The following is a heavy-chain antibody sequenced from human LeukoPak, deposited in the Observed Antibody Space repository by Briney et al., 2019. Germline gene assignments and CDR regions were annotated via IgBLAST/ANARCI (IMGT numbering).Heavy chain of an antibody. Sequence: PSETLSLTCTVCGGSISSSSYYWGWIRQPPGRGLELIGSIYYSGNTYYNPSLKSRVTISVDTSKNQFSMKLRSVTAADTAVYYCARKTLHRGYSYGSHDAFDIWGQGTMVTVSS. J-gene: IGHJ3*02. CDR1: GGSISSSSYY. D-gene: IGHD5-18*01. CDR3: ARKTLHRGYSYGSHDAFDI. V-gene: IGHV4-39*01. CDR2: IYYSGNT.